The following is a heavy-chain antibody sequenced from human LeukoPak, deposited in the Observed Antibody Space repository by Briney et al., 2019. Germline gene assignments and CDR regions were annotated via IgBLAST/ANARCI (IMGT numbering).Heavy chain of an antibody. CDR2: ISSSGST. CDR1: GDSFSGYH. Sequence: SETLSLTCTVSVSGDSFSGYHWSWLRQPPGKGLEWIGYISSSGSTSYNPSLKSRLTISVDTSKNQFSLKLNSVTAADTAVYYCARVGRGDHSWGSYYCDHWGQGTLVSVSS. J-gene: IGHJ4*02. D-gene: IGHD3-16*01. CDR3: ARVGRGDHSWGSYYCDH. V-gene: IGHV4-59*01.